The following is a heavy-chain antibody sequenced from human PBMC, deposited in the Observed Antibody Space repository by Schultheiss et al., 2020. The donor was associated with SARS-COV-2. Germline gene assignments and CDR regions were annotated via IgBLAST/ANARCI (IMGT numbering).Heavy chain of an antibody. V-gene: IGHV4-34*01. CDR2: INHSGST. J-gene: IGHJ3*02. CDR1: GGSFSGYY. Sequence: SETLSLTCAVYGGSFSGYYWSWIRQPPGKGLEWIGEINHSGSTNYNPSLKSRVTISVDTSKNQFSLKLSSVTAADTAVYYCARDLGCSSTSCPDAFDIWGQGTMVTVSS. D-gene: IGHD2-2*01. CDR3: ARDLGCSSTSCPDAFDI.